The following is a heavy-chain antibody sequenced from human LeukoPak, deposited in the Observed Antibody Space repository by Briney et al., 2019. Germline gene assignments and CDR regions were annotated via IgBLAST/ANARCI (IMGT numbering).Heavy chain of an antibody. V-gene: IGHV4-4*07. CDR3: ARLKFYDSTGYSPGHYMDV. CDR1: GGPIYSYY. CDR2: LYPGVST. D-gene: IGHD3-22*01. J-gene: IGHJ6*03. Sequence: SETLSLTCTVSGGPIYSYYWSWIRQTAGKGLEWLGRLYPGVSTNYNPSLKSRVPMSVNTSKNQFALKLSAVTAADTAVYYCARLKFYDSTGYSPGHYMDVWGKGTTVTVSS.